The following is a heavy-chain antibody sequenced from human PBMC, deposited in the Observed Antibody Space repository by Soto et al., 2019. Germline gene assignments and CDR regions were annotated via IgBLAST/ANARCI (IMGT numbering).Heavy chain of an antibody. D-gene: IGHD6-19*01. V-gene: IGHV4-34*01. CDR1: GGSFSGYY. Sequence: QVQLQQWGAGLLKPSETLSLTCAVYGGSFSGYYWSWIRQPPGKGLEWIGEINHSGSTNYNPSLKSRVTISVDTSKNQFSLKLSSVTAADTAVYYCARGGQWLPLSYWGQGPLVTVSS. J-gene: IGHJ1*01. CDR3: ARGGQWLPLSY. CDR2: INHSGST.